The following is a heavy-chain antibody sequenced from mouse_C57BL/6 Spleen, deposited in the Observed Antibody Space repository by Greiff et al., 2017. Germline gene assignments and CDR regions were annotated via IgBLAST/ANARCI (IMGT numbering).Heavy chain of an antibody. CDR3: ARGTSYDYDGENFDY. Sequence: QVQLKQSGAELVRPGTSVKVSCKASGYAFTNYLIEGVKQRPGQGLEWIGVINPGSGGTNYNEKFKGKETLTADKSSSTAYIQLISLTSEDSAVYFCARGTSYDYDGENFDYWGQGTTLTVSS. V-gene: IGHV1-54*01. J-gene: IGHJ2*01. D-gene: IGHD2-4*01. CDR1: GYAFTNYL. CDR2: INPGSGGT.